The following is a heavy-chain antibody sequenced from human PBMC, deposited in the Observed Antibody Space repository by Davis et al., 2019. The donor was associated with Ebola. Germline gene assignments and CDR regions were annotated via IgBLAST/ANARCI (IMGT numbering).Heavy chain of an antibody. CDR2: VSSDGSYT. CDR1: EFTFSTYW. Sequence: PGGSLRLSCAASEFTFSTYWMHWVRQAPGKGLVWVSRVSSDGSYTSYADSVKGRFTISRDNAKNTLYLQMNSLRAEDTAVFYCARAYHYGVDVWGQGTTVTVSS. CDR3: ARAYHYGVDV. V-gene: IGHV3-74*01. J-gene: IGHJ6*02.